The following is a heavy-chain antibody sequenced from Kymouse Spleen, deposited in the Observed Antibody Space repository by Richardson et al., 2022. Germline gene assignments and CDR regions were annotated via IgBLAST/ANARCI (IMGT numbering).Heavy chain of an antibody. CDR2: IYYSGST. Sequence: QLQLQESGPGLVKPSETLSLTCTVSGGSISSSSYYWGWIRQPPGKGLEWIGSIYYSGSTYYNPSLKSRVTISVDTSKNQFSLKLSSVTAADTAVYYCARHIYDILTGYYFDYWGQGTLVTVSS. D-gene: IGHD3-9*01. J-gene: IGHJ4*02. V-gene: IGHV4-39*01. CDR1: GGSISSSSYY. CDR3: ARHIYDILTGYYFDY.